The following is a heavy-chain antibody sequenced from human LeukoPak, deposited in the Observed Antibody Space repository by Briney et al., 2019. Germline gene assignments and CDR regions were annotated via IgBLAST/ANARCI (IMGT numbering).Heavy chain of an antibody. CDR3: AKGVGLVRGVITPFDY. CDR2: ISGCGGST. J-gene: IGHJ4*02. CDR1: GFTFSSYA. Sequence: PGGSLRLSCAASGFTFSSYAMSWVRQAPGKGLEWVSAISGCGGSTYYADSVKGRFTISRDNSKNTLYLQMNSLRAEDTAVYYCAKGVGLVRGVITPFDYWGQGTLVTVSS. V-gene: IGHV3-23*01. D-gene: IGHD3-10*01.